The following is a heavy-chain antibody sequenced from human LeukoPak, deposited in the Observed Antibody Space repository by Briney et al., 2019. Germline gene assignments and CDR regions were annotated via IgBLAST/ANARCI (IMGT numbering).Heavy chain of an antibody. CDR1: GFTFSSYA. V-gene: IGHV3-30*18. Sequence: GRSLRLSCAVSGFTFSSYAMHWVRQAPGKGLEWVAVASYDGSNKYYADSVKGRFTISRDNSKNTLYLQMNSLRAEDTAVYYCAKDLRTIVAVAGTLDYWGQGTLVTVSS. J-gene: IGHJ4*02. CDR3: AKDLRTIVAVAGTLDY. CDR2: ASYDGSNK. D-gene: IGHD6-19*01.